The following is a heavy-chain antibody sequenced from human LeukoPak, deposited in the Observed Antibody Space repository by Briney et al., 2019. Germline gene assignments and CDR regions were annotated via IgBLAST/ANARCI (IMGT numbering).Heavy chain of an antibody. Sequence: GRSLRLSCAASGFTFDDYAMHWVRHAPGKGLEWVSGISWNSGSIGYADSVKGRFTISRDNAKNSLYLQMNSLRAEDTALYYCAKGYGSGSRDAFDIWGQGTMVTVSS. CDR1: GFTFDDYA. D-gene: IGHD3-10*01. CDR3: AKGYGSGSRDAFDI. V-gene: IGHV3-9*01. J-gene: IGHJ3*02. CDR2: ISWNSGSI.